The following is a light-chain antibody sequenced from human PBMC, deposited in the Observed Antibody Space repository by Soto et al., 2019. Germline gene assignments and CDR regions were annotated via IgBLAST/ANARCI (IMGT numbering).Light chain of an antibody. J-gene: IGKJ1*01. Sequence: DIQMTQSPSSLSASVGDRVTITCRTSQSVSNYLNWYQQKSGEAPKLLIYAASTLQTGVPSRFSGSGSGTELTVTISSLQPEEFATCYCQQSYSSPRTFGKGNKVEIK. CDR3: QQSYSSPRT. V-gene: IGKV1-39*01. CDR2: AAS. CDR1: QSVSNY.